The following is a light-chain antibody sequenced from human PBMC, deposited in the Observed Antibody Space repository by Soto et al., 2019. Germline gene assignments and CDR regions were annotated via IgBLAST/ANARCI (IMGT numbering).Light chain of an antibody. J-gene: IGKJ1*01. V-gene: IGKV3-11*01. Sequence: EIVLTQSPATLSLSPGERATLSCRASQSVSSYLAWYQQKPGQALRLLIYDASNRATGIPARFSGSGSGTDFTLTISSLEPEDFAVYYCQQRSNWSWTFGQGTKV. CDR3: QQRSNWSWT. CDR1: QSVSSY. CDR2: DAS.